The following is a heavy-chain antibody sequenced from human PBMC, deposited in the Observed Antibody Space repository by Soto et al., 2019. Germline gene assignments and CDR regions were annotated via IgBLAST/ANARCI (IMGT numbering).Heavy chain of an antibody. D-gene: IGHD6-6*01. CDR1: GGSISSYY. CDR3: AGRSSSVFGWFDP. Sequence: SETLSLTCTVSGGSISSYYWSWIRQPPGKGLEWIGYIYYSGSTNYNPSLKSRVTISVDTSKNQFSLKLSSVTAADTAVYYCAGRSSSVFGWFDPWGQGTLVTVSS. V-gene: IGHV4-59*08. J-gene: IGHJ5*02. CDR2: IYYSGST.